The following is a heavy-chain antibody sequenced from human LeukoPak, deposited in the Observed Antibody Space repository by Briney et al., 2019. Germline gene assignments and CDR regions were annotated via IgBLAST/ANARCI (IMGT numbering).Heavy chain of an antibody. V-gene: IGHV4-38-2*02. D-gene: IGHD2-15*01. CDR2: NYHSGAS. CDR3: ARDLNCSGGTCYFDP. CDR1: SYSISSGYF. J-gene: IGHJ5*02. Sequence: SETLSLTCTVSSYSISSGYFWAWIRQPPGKGLEWIGSNYHSGASHYNPSLKSRVTISLDTSKNQFSLRLTSVTAADTALYYCARDLNCSGGTCYFDPWGQGSLVTVSS.